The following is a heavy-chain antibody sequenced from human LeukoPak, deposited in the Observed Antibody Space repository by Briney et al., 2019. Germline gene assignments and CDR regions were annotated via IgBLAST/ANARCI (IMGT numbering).Heavy chain of an antibody. CDR3: VRSSQRSYYFDY. CDR2: IYYSGST. V-gene: IGHV4-59*01. CDR1: GGSISSYY. Sequence: PSETLSLTCTVSGGSISSYYWSWIRQPPGRGLEWIGYIYYSGSTNYNPSLKSRVTISVDTSKNQFSLKLSPVTAADTAVYYCVRSSQRSYYFDYWGQGTLVTVSS. D-gene: IGHD6-25*01. J-gene: IGHJ4*02.